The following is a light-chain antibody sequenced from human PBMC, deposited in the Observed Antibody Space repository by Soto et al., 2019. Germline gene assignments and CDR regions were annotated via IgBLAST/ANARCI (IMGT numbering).Light chain of an antibody. Sequence: EILLTQSPCSLSASVGERVTISCRASQSISSYLIWYQQKPGKAPKLLIYDAFSMDSGIPSRFSGSGSGTDFTLTISRLQPEDFATYYCQQGYSTSFTFGEGTKLDI. CDR2: DAF. CDR1: QSISSY. V-gene: IGKV1-39*01. J-gene: IGKJ4*02. CDR3: QQGYSTSFT.